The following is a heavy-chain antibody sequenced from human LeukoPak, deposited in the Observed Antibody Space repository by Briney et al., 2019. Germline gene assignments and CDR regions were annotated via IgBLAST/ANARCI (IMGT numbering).Heavy chain of an antibody. V-gene: IGHV4-34*01. CDR2: INHSGST. D-gene: IGHD1-14*01. Sequence: GEINHSGSTNYNPSLKSRVTISVDTSKNQFSLKLNSVTPEDTAAYYCARDRPELNWFDPWGQGTLVTVSS. CDR3: ARDRPELNWFDP. J-gene: IGHJ5*02.